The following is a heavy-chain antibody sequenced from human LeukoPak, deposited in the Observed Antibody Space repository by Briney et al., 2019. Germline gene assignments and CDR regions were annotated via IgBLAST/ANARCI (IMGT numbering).Heavy chain of an antibody. Sequence: GGSLRLSCAASGFTFSSYAMSWVRQAPGKGLEWVSAISGSGGSTYYADSVKGRFTISRDNSKNTLYLQMNSLRAEDTALYYCAPDLRGSASSLDDWGQGTLVTVSS. CDR1: GFTFSSYA. D-gene: IGHD6-25*01. J-gene: IGHJ4*02. V-gene: IGHV3-23*01. CDR3: APDLRGSASSLDD. CDR2: ISGSGGST.